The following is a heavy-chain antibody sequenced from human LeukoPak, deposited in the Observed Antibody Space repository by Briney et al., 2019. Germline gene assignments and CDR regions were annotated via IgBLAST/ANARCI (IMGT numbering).Heavy chain of an antibody. CDR2: ISAYNVNT. CDR1: CYTLTNLL. V-gene: IGHV1-18*01. CDR3: ANDSVVVVVAATHYYYYGMDV. D-gene: IGHD2-15*01. Sequence: SVKVSCKAFCYTLTNLLYSWVPPAPGEGPEVDGDISAYNVNTNYAQKLQGRVTMTTDTSTSPDYMELRRLRSDDTAVYYCANDSVVVVVAATHYYYYGMDVWGQGTTVTVSS. J-gene: IGHJ6*02.